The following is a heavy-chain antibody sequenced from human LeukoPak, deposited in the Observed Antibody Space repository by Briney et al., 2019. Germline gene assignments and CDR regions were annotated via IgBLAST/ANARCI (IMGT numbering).Heavy chain of an antibody. J-gene: IGHJ4*02. D-gene: IGHD3-10*01. CDR2: IRYSGST. CDR3: ARQGAGVPFDY. Sequence: SEALSLTCTVSGGSISGYYWSWVRRPPGKGLEWIAYIRYSGSTDYNPSLKSRVTISVDTSENQFSLKLSSVTAADTAVYYCARQGAGVPFDYWGWGTLVTVSS. V-gene: IGHV4-59*08. CDR1: GGSISGYY.